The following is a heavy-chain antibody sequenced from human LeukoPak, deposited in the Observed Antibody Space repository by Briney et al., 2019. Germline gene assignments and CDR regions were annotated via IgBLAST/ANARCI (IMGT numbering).Heavy chain of an antibody. CDR2: IKQDGSEK. CDR1: GFTFSNLW. Sequence: GGSLRLSCAASGFTFSNLWMSWVRQAPGKGLKWVANIKQDGSEKYYVDSVKGRFTISRDNAQNSLYLQMNSLRAEDAAVYYCAILTWGYFDWFQEGVFDYWGQGTLVTVSS. CDR3: AILTWGYFDWFQEGVFDY. D-gene: IGHD3-9*01. J-gene: IGHJ4*02. V-gene: IGHV3-7*03.